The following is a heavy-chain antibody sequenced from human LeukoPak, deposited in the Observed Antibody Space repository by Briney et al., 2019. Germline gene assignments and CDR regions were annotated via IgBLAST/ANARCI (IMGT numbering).Heavy chain of an antibody. J-gene: IGHJ4*02. D-gene: IGHD5/OR15-5a*01. CDR1: GFTFDDYA. CDR3: AKDVRSVTTGVDD. Sequence: PGGSLRLSCAASGFTFDDYAMHWVRQGPGKGLERVSGLSWNSGGIGYADSVKGRFTISRDNAKNSLYLQMNSLRPEDTALYYCAKDVRSVTTGVDDWGQGTLVTVSS. V-gene: IGHV3-9*01. CDR2: LSWNSGGI.